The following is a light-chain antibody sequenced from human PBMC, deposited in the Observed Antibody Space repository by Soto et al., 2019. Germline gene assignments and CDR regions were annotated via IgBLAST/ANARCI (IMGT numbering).Light chain of an antibody. V-gene: IGKV3-20*01. CDR1: QSVSSTD. J-gene: IGKJ1*01. CDR2: GAS. Sequence: EIVLTQSPGTLSLSPGERATLSCRASQSVSSTDLVWYQQKPGQAPRLLIYGASSRATGIPDRFSGSGSGTDFTLTISRLEPEDFAVYYCRQFGNSARTFGQGTEVEV. CDR3: RQFGNSART.